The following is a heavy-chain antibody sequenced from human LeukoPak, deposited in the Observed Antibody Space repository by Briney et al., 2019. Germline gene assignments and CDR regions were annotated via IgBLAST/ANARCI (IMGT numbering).Heavy chain of an antibody. J-gene: IGHJ3*02. CDR3: ARLLDYGGNSVAFDI. CDR2: IYYSGST. D-gene: IGHD4-23*01. V-gene: IGHV4-39*01. Sequence: KSSETLSLTCTVSGGSISSSSYYWGWIRQPPGKGLEWIGSIYYSGSTYYNPSLKGRVTISVDTSKNQFSLKLSSVTAADTAVYYCARLLDYGGNSVAFDIWGQGTMVTVSS. CDR1: GGSISSSSYY.